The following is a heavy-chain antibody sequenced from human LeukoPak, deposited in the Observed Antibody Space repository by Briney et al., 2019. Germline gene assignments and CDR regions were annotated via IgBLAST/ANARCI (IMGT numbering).Heavy chain of an antibody. D-gene: IGHD7-27*01. Sequence: GGSLRLSCAASGFSFSGYAVSWVRQAPGKGLEWVSAISDGGSRTYYADSVKGRFTISRDDSKNTLYLQMNSLRAEDTAVYYCAKVQLGIGVDYWGQGTLVTVSS. CDR1: GFSFSGYA. J-gene: IGHJ4*02. CDR3: AKVQLGIGVDY. V-gene: IGHV3-23*01. CDR2: ISDGGSRT.